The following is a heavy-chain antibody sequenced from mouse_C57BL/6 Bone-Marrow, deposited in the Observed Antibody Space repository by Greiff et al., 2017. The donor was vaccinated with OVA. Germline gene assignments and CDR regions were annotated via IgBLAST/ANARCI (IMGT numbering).Heavy chain of an antibody. D-gene: IGHD2-12*01. J-gene: IGHJ3*01. V-gene: IGHV5-6*01. CDR3: ARPYAWFAY. CDR1: GFTFSSYG. Sequence: EVHLVESGGDLVKPGGSLKLSCAASGFTFSSYGMSWVRQTPDKRLEWVATISSGGSYTYYPDSVKGRFTISRDNAKNTLYLQMSSLKSEDTAMYYCARPYAWFAYWGQGTLVTVSA. CDR2: ISSGGSYT.